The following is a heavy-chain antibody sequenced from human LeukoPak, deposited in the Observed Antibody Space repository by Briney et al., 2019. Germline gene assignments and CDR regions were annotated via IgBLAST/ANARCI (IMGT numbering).Heavy chain of an antibody. V-gene: IGHV3-48*04. Sequence: GGSLRLSCAASGFTFSSYSMNWVRQAPGKGLEWVTYISSSSSTIYYADSVKGRFTISRDNAKNSLYLQMHSLRAEDTAVYYCARETRLIQRGYGRYDQPPFFDYWGRGTLVTVSS. J-gene: IGHJ4*02. D-gene: IGHD5-12*01. CDR1: GFTFSSYS. CDR2: ISSSSSTI. CDR3: ARETRLIQRGYGRYDQPPFFDY.